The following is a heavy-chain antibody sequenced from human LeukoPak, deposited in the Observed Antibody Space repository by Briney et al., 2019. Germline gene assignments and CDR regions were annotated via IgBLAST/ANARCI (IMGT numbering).Heavy chain of an antibody. CDR1: GFTFSSYY. D-gene: IGHD3-10*01. CDR2: IRQDGSGQ. J-gene: IGHJ4*02. Sequence: GGSLRLSCAASGFTFSSYYMSWVRQAPGKGLEWVANIRQDGSGQFYADSVKGRFTISRDNAKNSLYLQMDSLRVEDTAVYYCARGVQWFGELSGFDYWGQGTLVTVSS. V-gene: IGHV3-7*03. CDR3: ARGVQWFGELSGFDY.